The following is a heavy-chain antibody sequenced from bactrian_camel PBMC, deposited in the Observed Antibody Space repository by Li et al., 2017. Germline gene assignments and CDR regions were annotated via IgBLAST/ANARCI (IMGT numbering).Heavy chain of an antibody. CDR3: AARYSDSYPII. Sequence: HVQLVESGGGSVQAGGSLRLTCAASGYTYSSYYMSWVRQAPGKGLEWVSSIAGGGNSADYAASLEGRFTISGDNAKNTLYLQMNALKPEDTAVYYCAARYSDSYPIIWGQGTQVTVS. CDR2: IAGGGNSA. CDR1: GYTYSSYY. D-gene: IGHD4*01. J-gene: IGHJ4*01. V-gene: IGHV3S5*01.